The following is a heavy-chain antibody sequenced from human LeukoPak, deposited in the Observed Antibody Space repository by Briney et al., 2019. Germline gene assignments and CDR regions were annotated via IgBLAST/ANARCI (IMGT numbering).Heavy chain of an antibody. CDR1: GGSISSSSYY. CDR2: IYYSGST. J-gene: IGHJ4*02. CDR3: ARGGTYYSDSSDYRLSPYYFDY. Sequence: PSETLSLTCTVSGGSISSSSYYWGWIRQPPGKGLEWIGIIYYSGSTYYNPSLKSRVTISVDTSKNQFSLKLSSVTAADTAVYYCARGGTYYSDSSDYRLSPYYFDYWGQGTLVTVSS. D-gene: IGHD3-22*01. V-gene: IGHV4-39*07.